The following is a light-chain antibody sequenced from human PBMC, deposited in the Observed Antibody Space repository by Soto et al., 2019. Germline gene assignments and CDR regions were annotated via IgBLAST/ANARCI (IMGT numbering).Light chain of an antibody. Sequence: QSALTQPASVSGSPGQSITISCTGSSSDIGRYDYVSWYQQLPGKAPKLIIYRVINRPSGISDRFSGSKSGNSASLSISGLQPEDEASYFCGSYTSATTGVFGGGTQLTVL. CDR3: GSYTSATTGV. CDR1: SSDIGRYDY. V-gene: IGLV2-14*03. CDR2: RVI. J-gene: IGLJ3*02.